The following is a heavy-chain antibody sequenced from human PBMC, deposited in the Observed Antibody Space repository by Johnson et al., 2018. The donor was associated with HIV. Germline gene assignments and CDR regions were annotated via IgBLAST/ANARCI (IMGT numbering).Heavy chain of an antibody. J-gene: IGHJ3*02. Sequence: VQLVESGGGLVQPGGSLRLSCAASRFTFSSYWMHLVRQAPGKGLEWVSRINSDGSSTTYADSVKGRFPISRDNSKNTLYLQMNSLRADDTAVYYCARAYDSSGYYRDDAFDIWGQGTMVTVSS. CDR1: RFTFSSYW. D-gene: IGHD3-22*01. V-gene: IGHV3-74*02. CDR3: ARAYDSSGYYRDDAFDI. CDR2: INSDGSST.